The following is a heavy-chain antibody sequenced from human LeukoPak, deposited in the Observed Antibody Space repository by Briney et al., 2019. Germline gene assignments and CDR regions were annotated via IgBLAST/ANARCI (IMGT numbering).Heavy chain of an antibody. CDR1: GFSFSDSW. V-gene: IGHV3-7*01. CDR2: IKKDGSVK. D-gene: IGHD7-27*01. J-gene: IGHJ6*02. CDR3: ATYTHWVAGDV. Sequence: PGGSLRLSCVASGFSFSDSWTSWVRQAPGKGLEWVADIKKDGSVKEYVDSVKGRFTISRDNAKNSLYLQMDSLRAEDTAVYYCATYTHWVAGDVWGQGTTVSVSS.